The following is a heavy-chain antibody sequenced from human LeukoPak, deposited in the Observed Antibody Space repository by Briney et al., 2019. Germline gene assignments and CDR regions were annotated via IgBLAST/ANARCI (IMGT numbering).Heavy chain of an antibody. J-gene: IGHJ4*02. Sequence: PGGSLRLSCAASGFTFSCCAMHWVRQAPGKGLEWVSVVSGPGSVTSYADSVKGRFTTSRDNSKNMLYLQMNSLRAEDTAVYYCARDNGSGSFYNDYWGQGTLVTVSS. V-gene: IGHV3-23*01. CDR3: ARDNGSGSFYNDY. CDR2: VSGPGSVT. CDR1: GFTFSCCA. D-gene: IGHD3-10*01.